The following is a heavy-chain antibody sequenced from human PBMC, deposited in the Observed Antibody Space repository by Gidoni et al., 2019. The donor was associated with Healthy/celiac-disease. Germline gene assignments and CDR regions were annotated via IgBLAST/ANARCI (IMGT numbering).Heavy chain of an antibody. V-gene: IGHV3-7*01. D-gene: IGHD6-19*01. CDR3: ARESYSSGWANWYFDL. CDR1: GFPLSNSW. Sequence: VQLVESVGGLVQPGGSLRLSCAASGFPLSNSWMSWVRQAPGKGLEGGANIKQEGSEKYYVDAVKGRFTISRDNDKNSLYRQMNSLRAEDTAGEYCARESYSSGWANWYFDLWGRGTLVTVSS. CDR2: IKQEGSEK. J-gene: IGHJ2*01.